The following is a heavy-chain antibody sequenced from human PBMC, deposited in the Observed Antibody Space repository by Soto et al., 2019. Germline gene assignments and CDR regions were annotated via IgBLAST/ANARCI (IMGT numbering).Heavy chain of an antibody. Sequence: QVQLVESGGGVVQPGRSLRLSCAASGFTFSSYGMHWVRQAPGKGLEWGEVIWYDGSNKYYADSVKGRFTISRDNSKNTLYLQMNSLRAEDTAVYYCARPYSGYDPYWYFDLWGRGTLVTVSS. D-gene: IGHD5-12*01. CDR2: IWYDGSNK. CDR3: ARPYSGYDPYWYFDL. V-gene: IGHV3-33*01. CDR1: GFTFSSYG. J-gene: IGHJ2*01.